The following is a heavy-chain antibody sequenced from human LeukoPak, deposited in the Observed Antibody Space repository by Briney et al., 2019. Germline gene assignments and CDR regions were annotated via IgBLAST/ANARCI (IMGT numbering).Heavy chain of an antibody. CDR1: GGSISSYY. V-gene: IGHV4-59*08. CDR2: IYYSGST. CDR3: ARIPPYYYYYGMDV. J-gene: IGHJ6*02. Sequence: PSETLSLTCTVSGGSISSYYWSWIRQPPGKGLEWIGYIYYSGSTNYNPSPKSRVTISVDTSKNQFSLKLSSVTAADTAVYYCARIPPYYYYYGMDVWGQGTTVTVSS.